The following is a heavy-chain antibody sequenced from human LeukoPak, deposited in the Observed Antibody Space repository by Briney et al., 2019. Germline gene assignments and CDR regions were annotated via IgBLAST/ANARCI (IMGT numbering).Heavy chain of an antibody. V-gene: IGHV4-31*03. CDR3: AKSDYYASGLDY. J-gene: IGHJ4*02. D-gene: IGHD3-10*01. Sequence: SETLSLTCTVSGGSISSGGYYCSWIRQHPGKGLEWIGYIYYSGSTYYNPSLKSRVTISVDTSKNQFSLKLSSVTAADTAVYYCAKSDYYASGLDYWGQGTLVTVSS. CDR2: IYYSGST. CDR1: GGSISSGGYY.